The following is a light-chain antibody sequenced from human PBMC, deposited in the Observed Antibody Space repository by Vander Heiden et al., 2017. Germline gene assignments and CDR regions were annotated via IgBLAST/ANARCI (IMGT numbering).Light chain of an antibody. V-gene: IGLV1-40*01. J-gene: IGLJ2*01. CDR1: SSNIGAGLD. Sequence: QSVLTQPPSVSGAPGQRVTIPCTGSSSNIGAGLDIHWYRHLPGTAPKLLIYGNSKRPSGVPDRFSGSKSGTSASLAVTGLQAEDEADYYCQSYDNSLKSVVFGGGTKLTVL. CDR3: QSYDNSLKSVV. CDR2: GNS.